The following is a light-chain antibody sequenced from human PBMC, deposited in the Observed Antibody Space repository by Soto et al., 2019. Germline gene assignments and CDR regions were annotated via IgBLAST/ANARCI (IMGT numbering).Light chain of an antibody. J-gene: IGLJ3*02. CDR3: GTWDNSLSGWV. CDR2: DNN. V-gene: IGLV1-51*01. Sequence: QSALTQPPSVSAAPGQKVTISCSGSTSNIGNNYVSWYQQFPGTAPKLLIIDNNKRPSGIPDRFSGSRSGTSASLDITGLQTGDEAYYYCGTWDNSLSGWVFGGGTKLTVL. CDR1: TSNIGNNY.